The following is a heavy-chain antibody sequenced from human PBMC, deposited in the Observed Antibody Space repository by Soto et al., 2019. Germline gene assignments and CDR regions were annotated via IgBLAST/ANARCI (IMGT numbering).Heavy chain of an antibody. D-gene: IGHD2-21*02. J-gene: IGHJ4*02. CDR1: GGSFSGYY. Sequence: QVQLQQWGAGLLKPSETLSLTCAVYGGSFSGYYWSWIRKPPGNGLEWIGEINHSGSTNYNPSLKSRVTISVDTSKNQFFLKLSSVPAAATAVYYCAREYGGNSGTFDYWGQGTLVTVS. V-gene: IGHV4-34*01. CDR3: AREYGGNSGTFDY. CDR2: INHSGST.